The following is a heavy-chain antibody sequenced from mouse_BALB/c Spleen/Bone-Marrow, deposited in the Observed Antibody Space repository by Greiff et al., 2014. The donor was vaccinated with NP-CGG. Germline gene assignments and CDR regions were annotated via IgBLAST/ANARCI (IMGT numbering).Heavy chain of an antibody. V-gene: IGHV1-20*02. CDR3: ARGGLLRAMDY. CDR1: GYSFTGYF. CDR2: INPYNGDT. Sequence: VQLKESGPELVKPGASVGISCKASGYSFTGYFMNWVMQSHGKSLEWIGRINPYNGDTFYNQKFKGKATLTVDKSSSTAHMELRSLASEDSAVYYCARGGLLRAMDYWGQGTSVTVSS. D-gene: IGHD2-3*01. J-gene: IGHJ4*01.